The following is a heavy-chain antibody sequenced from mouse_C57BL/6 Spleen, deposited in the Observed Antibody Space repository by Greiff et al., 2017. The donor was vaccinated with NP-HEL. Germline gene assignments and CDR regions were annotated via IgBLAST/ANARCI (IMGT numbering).Heavy chain of an antibody. CDR3: AREGNYYFDY. J-gene: IGHJ2*01. V-gene: IGHV1-82*01. Sequence: VQLQQSGPELVKPGASVKISCKASGYAFSSSWMNWVKQRPGKGLEWIGRLYPGDGDTTYNGKFKGKATLTADKSSSTAYMQLISLTSEDSAVYFCAREGNYYFDYWGQGTTLTVSS. D-gene: IGHD2-1*01. CDR2: LYPGDGDT. CDR1: GYAFSSSW.